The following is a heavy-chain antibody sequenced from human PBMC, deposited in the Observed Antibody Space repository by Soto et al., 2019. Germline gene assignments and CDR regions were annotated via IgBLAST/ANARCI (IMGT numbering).Heavy chain of an antibody. V-gene: IGHV4-59*01. J-gene: IGHJ4*02. Sequence: QVQLQESGPGLVKPSETLSLTCTVSGGSISNYYWHWIQQPPGKGLEWIAYTYYRGSTKYNPSLKSRVTIAVDKSMNQISLKLRSVTAADTAVYYCAREVAAPGSTYFDYWGQGTLVTVSS. CDR3: AREVAAPGSTYFDY. CDR2: TYYRGST. CDR1: GGSISNYY. D-gene: IGHD6-13*01.